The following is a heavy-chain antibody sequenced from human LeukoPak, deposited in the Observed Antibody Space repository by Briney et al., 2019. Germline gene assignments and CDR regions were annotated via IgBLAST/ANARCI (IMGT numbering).Heavy chain of an antibody. V-gene: IGHV4-4*02. J-gene: IGHJ4*02. CDR1: GGSISSSNW. Sequence: SETLSLTCAVSGGSISSSNWWSWVRQPPGKGLEWIGEIYHSGSTNYNPSLKSRVTISVDTSKNQFSLKLSSVTAADTAVYYCALGRYYYDSSGYYPFDYWGQGTLVTVSS. CDR3: ALGRYYYDSSGYYPFDY. D-gene: IGHD3-22*01. CDR2: IYHSGST.